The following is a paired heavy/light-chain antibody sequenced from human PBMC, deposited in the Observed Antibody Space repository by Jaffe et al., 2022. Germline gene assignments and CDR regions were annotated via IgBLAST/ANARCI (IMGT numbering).Heavy chain of an antibody. CDR3: ARGLIASTLGAAFDI. Sequence: QVQLQQSGPRLVKPSQTLSLTCAISGDSVSSNSSAWTWIRQSPSRGLEWLGRTAYRFTWQNDYAVSVESRITIDPDTSKNQFSLHLKSVTPEDTAVYYCARGLIASTLGAAFDIWGQGTMVTVSS. V-gene: IGHV6-1*01. D-gene: IGHD3-16*01. J-gene: IGHJ3*02. CDR1: GDSVSSNSSA. CDR2: TAYRFTWQN.
Light chain of an antibody. V-gene: IGLV1-47*01. CDR2: RDS. CDR3: ASWDDSLSGWV. J-gene: IGLJ3*02. CDR1: NSNIGDNY. Sequence: QSVLTQAPSASGTPGLRVTMSCSGSNSNIGDNYVYWYQQLPGTAPKLLIYRDSQRPSGVPDRFSGSKSGTSASLAISGLRSEDEADFYCASWDDSLSGWVFGGGTKLTVL.